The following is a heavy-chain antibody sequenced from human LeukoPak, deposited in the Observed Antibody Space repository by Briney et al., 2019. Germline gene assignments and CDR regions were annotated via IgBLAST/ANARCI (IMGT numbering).Heavy chain of an antibody. D-gene: IGHD3-22*01. J-gene: IGHJ4*02. CDR3: ARDRSGYFDY. CDR2: ISGSNSYI. Sequence: GGSLRLSCAASGFTFSSYSMNWVRQAPGKGLEWVSSISGSNSYIYYADSMKGRFTISRDNSKNTLYLQMNSLRAEDTAVYYCARDRSGYFDYWGQGTLVTVSS. V-gene: IGHV3-21*04. CDR1: GFTFSSYS.